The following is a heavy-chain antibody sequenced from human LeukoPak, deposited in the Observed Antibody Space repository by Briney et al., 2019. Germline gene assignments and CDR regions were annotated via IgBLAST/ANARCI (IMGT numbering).Heavy chain of an antibody. J-gene: IGHJ3*02. CDR1: GFTFSSYS. Sequence: GGSLGLSCAASGFTFSSYSMNWVRQAPGKGLEWVSSISSSSSYIYYADSVKGRFTISRDNAKNSLYLQMNSLRAEDTAVYYCARVLYDSSGYDAFDIWGQGTMVTVSS. D-gene: IGHD3-22*01. V-gene: IGHV3-21*01. CDR3: ARVLYDSSGYDAFDI. CDR2: ISSSSSYI.